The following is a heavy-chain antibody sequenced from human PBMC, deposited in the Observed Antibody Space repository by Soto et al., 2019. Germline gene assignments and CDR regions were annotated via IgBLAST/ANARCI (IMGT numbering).Heavy chain of an antibody. Sequence: SETLSLTCAVYGGSFSGYYWSWIRQPPGKGLEWIGYIHYSGSTNYNPSLKSRVTISVDTSKNQFSLKLSSVTAADTAVYYCAREDSSGWYDNWFDPWGQGTLVTVSS. CDR1: GGSFSGYY. J-gene: IGHJ5*02. CDR2: IHYSGST. V-gene: IGHV4-59*01. D-gene: IGHD6-19*01. CDR3: AREDSSGWYDNWFDP.